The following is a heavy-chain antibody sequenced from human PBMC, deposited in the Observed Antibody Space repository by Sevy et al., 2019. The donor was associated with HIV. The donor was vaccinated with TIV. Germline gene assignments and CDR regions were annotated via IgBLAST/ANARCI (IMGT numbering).Heavy chain of an antibody. CDR1: GFTFGDYC. CDR3: TRWSGSQSIFDY. V-gene: IGHV3-49*04. D-gene: IGHD1-26*01. Sequence: GGSLRLSCATSGFTFGDYCMSWVRQAPGKGLEWISFFKSKAHGGTAENAASVKDRFTISRDDSKGIVNLQMNNLKTEDTAVYFCTRWSGSQSIFDYWGQGTLVTVSS. J-gene: IGHJ4*02. CDR2: FKSKAHGGTA.